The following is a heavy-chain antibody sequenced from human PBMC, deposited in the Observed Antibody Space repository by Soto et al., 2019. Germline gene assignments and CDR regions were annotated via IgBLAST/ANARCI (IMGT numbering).Heavy chain of an antibody. CDR3: ARVPAP. CDR1: GGSMSPNY. CDR2: IYHSGST. V-gene: IGHV4-30-2*01. J-gene: IGHJ5*02. D-gene: IGHD2-2*01. Sequence: SETLSLTCTVSGGSMSPNYWSWFRQPPGKGLEWIGYIYHSGSTYYNPSLKSRVTISVDRSKNQLSLRLSSVTAADTAVYYCARVPAPWGQGTLVTVSS.